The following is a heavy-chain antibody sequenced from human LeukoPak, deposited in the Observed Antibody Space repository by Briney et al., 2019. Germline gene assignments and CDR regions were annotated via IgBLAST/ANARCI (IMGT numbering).Heavy chain of an antibody. CDR1: GFTFSSYA. CDR2: ISGSGGST. J-gene: IGHJ4*02. CDR3: AKEGGSSGYPRYDY. V-gene: IGHV3-23*01. Sequence: GGSLRLSCAASGFTFSSYAMSWVRQAPGKGLEWVSAISGSGGSTYYADSVKGWFTISRDNSKNTLYLQMNSLRAEDTAVYYCAKEGGSSGYPRYDYWGQGTLVTVSS. D-gene: IGHD3-22*01.